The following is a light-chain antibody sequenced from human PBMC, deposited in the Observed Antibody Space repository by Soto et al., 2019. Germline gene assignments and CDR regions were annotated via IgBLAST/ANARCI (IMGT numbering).Light chain of an antibody. V-gene: IGLV2-8*01. J-gene: IGLJ2*01. CDR3: SSYAGSNNFVV. CDR1: SSDVGGYNY. CDR2: EVS. Sequence: QSALTQPPSASGSPGQSVPISCTGNSSDVGGYNYVSWYQQHPGKAPKLMIYEVSKRPSGVPDRFSGSKSGNTASLTVSGLQAEDEADYYCSSYAGSNNFVVFGGGTKHTVL.